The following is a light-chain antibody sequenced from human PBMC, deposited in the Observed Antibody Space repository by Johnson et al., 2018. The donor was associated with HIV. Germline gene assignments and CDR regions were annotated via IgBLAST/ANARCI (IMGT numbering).Light chain of an antibody. CDR3: GTWDSSLSAGV. CDR2: DNN. V-gene: IGLV1-51*01. Sequence: QSVLTQPPSVSAAPGQKVTISCSGSSSNIGNNYVSWYQQLPGTAPKLLIYDNNKRPSGIPDRFSGSKYGTSATLGITGLQTGDEADYYCGTWDSSLSAGVFGTGTNVTVL. J-gene: IGLJ1*01. CDR1: SSNIGNNY.